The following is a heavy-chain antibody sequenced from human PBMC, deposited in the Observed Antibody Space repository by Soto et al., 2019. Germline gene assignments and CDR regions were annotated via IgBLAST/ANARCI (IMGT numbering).Heavy chain of an antibody. CDR3: ATNGEQPVYYFEY. CDR1: GGSISSGGSY. J-gene: IGHJ4*02. V-gene: IGHV4-31*03. CDR2: IYYSGST. Sequence: PSETLSLTCTVSGGSISSGGSYWSWIRQHPGKGLEWIGYIYYSGSTYYNPSLKSRVTISVDTSKNQFSLKLSSVTAADKAFYYSATNGEQPVYYFEYWGQGTLVTVSS. D-gene: IGHD6-6*01.